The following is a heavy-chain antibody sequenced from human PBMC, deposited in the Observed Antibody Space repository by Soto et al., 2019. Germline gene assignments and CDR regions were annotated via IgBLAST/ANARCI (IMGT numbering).Heavy chain of an antibody. CDR1: GYTFTKYG. CDR2: ISPYNGNT. D-gene: IGHD1-7*01. CDR3: ARTAGMFHVGTSPNVLYNYFES. Sequence: QAQLVQSGAEGKKPGASVTISCQASGYTFTKYGIAWVRQAPGQGLEWMGWISPYNGNTVYAQKVEGRVTMTTDTSTTTAYMELKRLRSDDTALYYCARTAGMFHVGTSPNVLYNYFESWGQGTLVTVSS. J-gene: IGHJ5*01. V-gene: IGHV1-18*01.